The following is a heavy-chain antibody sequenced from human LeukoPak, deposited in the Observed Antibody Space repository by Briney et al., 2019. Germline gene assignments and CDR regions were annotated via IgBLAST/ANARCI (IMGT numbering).Heavy chain of an antibody. V-gene: IGHV3-64D*06. CDR2: ISSNGDNT. Sequence: GGSLRLSCAVSGFTFSTYVMHWVRQAPGKGLEYVSAISSNGDNTYYADSVKGRFTISRDNSKNTLYLQMGSLRADDTAVYYCVRGTGYWGQGTLVTVSS. CDR1: GFTFSTYV. CDR3: VRGTGY. J-gene: IGHJ4*02.